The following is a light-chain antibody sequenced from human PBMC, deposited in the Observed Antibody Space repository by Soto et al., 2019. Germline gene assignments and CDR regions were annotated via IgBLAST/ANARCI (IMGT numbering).Light chain of an antibody. Sequence: DIQMTQSPSSLSASVGDRVTITCQASQDITLYLNWYQQRPGRAPKLLIYDASTLETGVPSRFSGSGSGTVFTLTINSLQPEDIATYYCQHYENLPFTFGPGTKV. V-gene: IGKV1-33*01. CDR1: QDITLY. J-gene: IGKJ3*01. CDR2: DAS. CDR3: QHYENLPFT.